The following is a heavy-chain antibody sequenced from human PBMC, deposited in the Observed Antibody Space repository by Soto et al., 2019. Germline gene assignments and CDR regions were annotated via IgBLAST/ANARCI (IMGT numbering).Heavy chain of an antibody. CDR2: INPSGGST. Sequence: ASVKGSCKGSGYSFTSDYMDWVRQAPGQGLEWMGIINPSGGSTSYAQKFQGRVTMTRDTSTSTVYMELSSLRAEDTAVYYCARDPDYGLNWFDPWGQGTLVTVSS. CDR3: ARDPDYGLNWFDP. CDR1: GYSFTSDY. J-gene: IGHJ5*02. V-gene: IGHV1-46*01. D-gene: IGHD4-17*01.